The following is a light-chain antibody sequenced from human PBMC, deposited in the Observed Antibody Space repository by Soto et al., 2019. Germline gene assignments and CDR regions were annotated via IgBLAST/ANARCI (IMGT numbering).Light chain of an antibody. CDR3: SSYTSSSTVV. V-gene: IGLV2-14*03. Sequence: QSALTQPASVSGSPGQSITISCTGTSSDIGGYDYVSWYQHHPGKAPKLMIFAVTKRPSGVSDRFSGSRSGNTAALTISGLQAEDEGDYCCSSYTSSSTVVFGGGTKLTVL. J-gene: IGLJ3*02. CDR2: AVT. CDR1: SSDIGGYDY.